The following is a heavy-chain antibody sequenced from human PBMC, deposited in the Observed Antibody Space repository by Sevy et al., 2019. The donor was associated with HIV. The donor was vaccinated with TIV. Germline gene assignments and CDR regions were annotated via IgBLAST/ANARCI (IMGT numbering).Heavy chain of an antibody. CDR3: TRVLQDYYYYYGMDV. Sequence: GGSLRLSCTASGFTFADYPLSWFRQATGKGLEWIGFIRSKTYGGTTEYAASVKGRFTISRDDSKTIAYLQMNSLKTEDTAVYCCTRVLQDYYYYYGMDVWGQGTTVTVSS. J-gene: IGHJ6*02. V-gene: IGHV3-49*03. CDR1: GFTFADYP. CDR2: IRSKTYGGTT.